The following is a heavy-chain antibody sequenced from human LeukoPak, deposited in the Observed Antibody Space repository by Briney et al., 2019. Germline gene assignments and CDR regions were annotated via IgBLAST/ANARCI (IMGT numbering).Heavy chain of an antibody. Sequence: PGGSLRLSCAASGFTFSDYYMSWVRQAPGKGLEWVGRIKSKTDGGTTDYAAPVKGRFTISRDDSKNTLYLQMNSLKTEDTAVYYCTTLFFTDDLNDYWGQGTLVTVSS. D-gene: IGHD1-1*01. CDR2: IKSKTDGGTT. J-gene: IGHJ4*02. CDR1: GFTFSDYY. CDR3: TTLFFTDDLNDY. V-gene: IGHV3-15*01.